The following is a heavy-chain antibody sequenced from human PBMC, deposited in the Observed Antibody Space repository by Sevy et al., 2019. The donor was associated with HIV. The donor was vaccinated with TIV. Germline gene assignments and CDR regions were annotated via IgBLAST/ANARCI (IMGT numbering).Heavy chain of an antibody. J-gene: IGHJ6*02. Sequence: GGSLRLSCAASGFTFSSYGMHWVRQAPGKGLEWVAFIRYDGSNKYYADSVKGRFTISRDNTKNTLYLQMNSLRAEDTAVYYCAKGSSTYYYGMDVWGQGTTVTVSS. V-gene: IGHV3-30*02. CDR2: IRYDGSNK. CDR1: GFTFSSYG. CDR3: AKGSSTYYYGMDV.